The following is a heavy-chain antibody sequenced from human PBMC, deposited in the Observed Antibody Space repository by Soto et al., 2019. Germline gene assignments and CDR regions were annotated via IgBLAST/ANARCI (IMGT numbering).Heavy chain of an antibody. V-gene: IGHV3-15*01. CDR1: GSTFSNAW. Sequence: EVQLVESGGDLVKPGGSLTLSCAASGSTFSNAWMSWVRQAPGKGLEWVGRIKSKTDGGTTDYAAPVKGRFTISRDDSKNMLYLYMSSLKTEDTAMYYCSTYDYIWGSDRYRVAYWGQGTLVTVSS. CDR3: STYDYIWGSDRYRVAY. CDR2: IKSKTDGGTT. D-gene: IGHD3-16*02. J-gene: IGHJ4*02.